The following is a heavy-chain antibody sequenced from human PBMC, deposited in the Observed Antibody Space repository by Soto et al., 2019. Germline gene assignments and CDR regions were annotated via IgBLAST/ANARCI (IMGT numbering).Heavy chain of an antibody. Sequence: PSETLSLTCTVSGGSVSSASFYWNWIRQPPGKGLEWIGYISYSGSTNYNPSLRSRVTITKDTSKNQVVLTMTNMDPVDTATYYCAHRPSGWYLFDYWGQGTLVTVSS. CDR1: GGSVSSASFY. V-gene: IGHV4-61*01. CDR3: AHRPSGWYLFDY. CDR2: ISYSGST. J-gene: IGHJ4*02. D-gene: IGHD6-19*01.